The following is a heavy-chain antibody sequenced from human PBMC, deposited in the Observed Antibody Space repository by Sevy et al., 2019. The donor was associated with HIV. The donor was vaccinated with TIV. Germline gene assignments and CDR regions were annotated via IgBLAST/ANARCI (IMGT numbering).Heavy chain of an antibody. CDR2: FSFGCGRI. CDR3: AREGCAKPHDY. Sequence: GGSLRLSCEASGFTFSKYSMSWVRQAPGKGLERVSTFSFGCGRINYADSVKGRFTISRDDSKNTLYLQMNSLRAEDMAVYYCAREGCAKPHDYWGQGTLVTVSS. V-gene: IGHV3-23*01. CDR1: GFTFSKYS. J-gene: IGHJ4*02.